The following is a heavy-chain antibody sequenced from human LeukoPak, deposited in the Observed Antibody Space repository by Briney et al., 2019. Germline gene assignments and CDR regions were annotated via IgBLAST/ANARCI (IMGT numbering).Heavy chain of an antibody. Sequence: PSETLSLTCAVYGGSFSNYYWSWIRQPPGKGLEWIGEINDSGRINYNPSLMSRVTVSVDTSKDQFSLRLTSVTATDTAVYYCARRWNYGRNYYIDVWGNGATVSVSS. CDR2: INDSGRI. CDR1: GGSFSNYY. J-gene: IGHJ6*03. D-gene: IGHD1-7*01. CDR3: ARRWNYGRNYYIDV. V-gene: IGHV4-34*01.